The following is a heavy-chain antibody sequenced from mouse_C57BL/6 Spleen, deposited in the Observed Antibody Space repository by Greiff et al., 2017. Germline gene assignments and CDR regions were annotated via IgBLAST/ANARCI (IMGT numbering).Heavy chain of an antibody. D-gene: IGHD2-3*01. V-gene: IGHV5-4*01. Sequence: EVQGVESGGGLVKPGGSLKLSCAASGFTFSSYAMSWVRQTPEKRLEWVATISDGGSYTYYPDNVKGRFTISRENAKNNLYLQMSHLKSEDTAMYYCARDNDGYYGWFAYWGQGTLVTVSA. CDR2: ISDGGSYT. J-gene: IGHJ3*01. CDR1: GFTFSSYA. CDR3: ARDNDGYYGWFAY.